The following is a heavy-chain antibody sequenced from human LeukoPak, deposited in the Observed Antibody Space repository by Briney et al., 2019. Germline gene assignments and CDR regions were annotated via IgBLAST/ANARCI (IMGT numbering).Heavy chain of an antibody. V-gene: IGHV4-39*07. J-gene: IGHJ4*02. Sequence: SETLSLTCTVSGGSISSSSYYWGWIRQPPGKGLEWIGSIYYSGSTYYNPSLKSRVTISVDTSKNQFSLKLSSVTAADTAVYYCARDRGYYDYVWGSYRPPPYYFDYWGQGTLVTVSS. D-gene: IGHD3-16*02. CDR1: GGSISSSSYY. CDR3: ARDRGYYDYVWGSYRPPPYYFDY. CDR2: IYYSGST.